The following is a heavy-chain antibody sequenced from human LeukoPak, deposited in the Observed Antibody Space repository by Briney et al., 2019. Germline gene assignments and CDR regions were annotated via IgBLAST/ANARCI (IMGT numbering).Heavy chain of an antibody. V-gene: IGHV3-11*01. CDR2: ISSSGSTI. J-gene: IGHJ4*02. CDR3: ARPPPYSYGSNPLDY. CDR1: GFTFSDYY. Sequence: PGGSLGLSCAASGFTFSDYYMSWIRQAPGKGLEWVSYISSSGSTIYYADSVKGRFTISRDNAKNSLYLQMNSLRAEDTAVYYCARPPPYSYGSNPLDYWGQGTLVTVSS. D-gene: IGHD5-18*01.